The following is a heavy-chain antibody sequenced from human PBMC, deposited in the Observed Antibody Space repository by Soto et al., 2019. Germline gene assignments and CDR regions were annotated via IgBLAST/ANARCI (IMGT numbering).Heavy chain of an antibody. V-gene: IGHV3-43*01. J-gene: IGHJ4*02. CDR3: AKGGMGYDYGDYLEY. CDR1: GFTFDDYT. D-gene: IGHD4-17*01. Sequence: EVQLVESGGVVVQPGGSLRLSCAASGFTFDDYTMHWVRQAPGKGLEWVSLISWDGGSTYYADSVKGRFTISRDNSKNSLYLQMNSLRTEDTALYYCAKGGMGYDYGDYLEYWGQGTLVTVSS. CDR2: ISWDGGST.